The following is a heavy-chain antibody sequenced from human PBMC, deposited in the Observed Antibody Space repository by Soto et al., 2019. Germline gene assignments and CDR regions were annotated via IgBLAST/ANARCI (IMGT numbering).Heavy chain of an antibody. J-gene: IGHJ4*02. CDR2: ISYDGSNK. Sequence: GGSLRLSCAASGFTFSSYGMHWVRQAPGKGLEWVAVISYDGSNKYYADSVKGRFTISRDNSKNTLYLQMNSLRAEDTAVYYCAEEDSGSYLDEPPYFAYWGQGTLVTVSS. D-gene: IGHD1-26*01. CDR3: AEEDSGSYLDEPPYFAY. V-gene: IGHV3-30*18. CDR1: GFTFSSYG.